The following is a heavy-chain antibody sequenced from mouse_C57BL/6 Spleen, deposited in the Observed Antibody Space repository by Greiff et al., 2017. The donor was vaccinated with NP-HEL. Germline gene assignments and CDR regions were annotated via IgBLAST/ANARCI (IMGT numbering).Heavy chain of an antibody. CDR2: IDPEDGET. Sequence: EVHLVESGAELVKPGASVKLSCTASGFNIKDYYMHWVKQRTEQGLEWIGRIDPEDGETKYAPKFQGKATITADTSSNTAYLPLSSLTSEDTAVYYCARHSNYSYYFDYWGQGTTLTVSS. CDR3: ARHSNYSYYFDY. V-gene: IGHV14-2*01. J-gene: IGHJ2*01. CDR1: GFNIKDYY. D-gene: IGHD2-5*01.